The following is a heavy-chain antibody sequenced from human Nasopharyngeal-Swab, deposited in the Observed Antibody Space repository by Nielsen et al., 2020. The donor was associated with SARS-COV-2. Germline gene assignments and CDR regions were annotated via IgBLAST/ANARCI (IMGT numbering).Heavy chain of an antibody. CDR1: GFSLSPTGVG. J-gene: IGHJ6*02. D-gene: IGHD3-3*01. V-gene: IGHV2-5*02. CDR2: IYWDDDK. Sequence: SGPTPVKPPQTLTLTCTFSGFSLSPTGVGVGWIRQPPGKALEWLALIYWDDDKSYSPSLKTRLTITKDTSKNQVVLTMTNMDPVDTGTYYCAHRSGLYGMDVWGQGTTVTVSS. CDR3: AHRSGLYGMDV.